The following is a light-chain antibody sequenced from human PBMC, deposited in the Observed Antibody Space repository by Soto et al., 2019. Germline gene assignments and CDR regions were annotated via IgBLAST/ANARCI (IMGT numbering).Light chain of an antibody. CDR1: QSISSSF. Sequence: IQMTQSPSSLSASVGDRVTIPGRASQSISSSFLNWYQQKPGKAPKVLIYGASNLQSGVPPRFSGSGSGTDCTLAISSLQPEDSATYYCLQDINYPWTFGQGTKVDIK. V-gene: IGKV1-6*01. CDR2: GAS. J-gene: IGKJ1*01. CDR3: LQDINYPWT.